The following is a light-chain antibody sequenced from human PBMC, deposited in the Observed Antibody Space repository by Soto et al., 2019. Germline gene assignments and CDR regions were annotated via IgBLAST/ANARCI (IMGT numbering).Light chain of an antibody. CDR2: DAS. CDR1: QSVRSNS. J-gene: IGKJ4*01. Sequence: EIVLTQSPDTLSLSPGERATLSCRASQSVRSNSLAWYQQKPGQAPRFLIYDASSRATGIPDRFSGSGPGTDFTLTISRLEPEDFAVYYCQQYGSTPLTFGGGTKVDIK. CDR3: QQYGSTPLT. V-gene: IGKV3-20*01.